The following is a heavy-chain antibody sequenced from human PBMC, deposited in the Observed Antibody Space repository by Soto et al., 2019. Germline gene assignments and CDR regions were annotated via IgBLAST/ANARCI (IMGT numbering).Heavy chain of an antibody. CDR2: IYPGDSDT. Sequence: GEPLKISGKGSGYCFTSYWIGWVRQMPGKGLEWMGIIYPGDSDTRYSPSFQGQVTISADKSISTAYLQWSSLKASDTAMYYCARHERLVPAAARGETDYDYYGMDVWGQGTTVTVSS. D-gene: IGHD2-2*01. CDR3: ARHERLVPAAARGETDYDYYGMDV. J-gene: IGHJ6*02. CDR1: GYCFTSYW. V-gene: IGHV5-51*01.